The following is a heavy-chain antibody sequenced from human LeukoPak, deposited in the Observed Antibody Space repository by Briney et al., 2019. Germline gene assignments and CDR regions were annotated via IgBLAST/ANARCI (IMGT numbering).Heavy chain of an antibody. Sequence: SETLSLTCTVSGGSISSGGYYWSWICQHPGKGLEWIGYIYYSGSTYYNPSLKSRVTISVDTSKNQFSLKLSSVTAADTAVYYCARDPGIAAAGTNWLWGQGTLVTVSS. CDR2: IYYSGST. V-gene: IGHV4-31*03. CDR1: GGSISSGGYY. CDR3: ARDPGIAAAGTNWL. J-gene: IGHJ4*02. D-gene: IGHD6-13*01.